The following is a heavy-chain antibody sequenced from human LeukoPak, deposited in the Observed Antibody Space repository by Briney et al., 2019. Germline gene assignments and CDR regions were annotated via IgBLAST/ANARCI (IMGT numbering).Heavy chain of an antibody. Sequence: SETLSLTCTVSGGSISSSSYYWGWIRQPPGKGLEWIGSIYYSGSTYYNPSLKSRVTISVDTSKNQFSLKLSSVTAADTAVYYCARGISIAAAGTADWFDPWGQGTLVTVSS. CDR3: ARGISIAAAGTADWFDP. V-gene: IGHV4-39*07. J-gene: IGHJ5*02. D-gene: IGHD6-13*01. CDR1: GGSISSSSYY. CDR2: IYYSGST.